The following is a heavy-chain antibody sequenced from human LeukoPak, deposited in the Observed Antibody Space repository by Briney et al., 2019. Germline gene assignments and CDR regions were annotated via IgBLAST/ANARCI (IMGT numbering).Heavy chain of an antibody. V-gene: IGHV3-23*01. J-gene: IGHJ4*02. CDR2: ISGSGGSK. CDR3: AKGRGWYRSFDY. Sequence: GGSLRLSCAASGFTFSSYAMSWVRQAPGKGLEWVSAISGSGGSKYYADSVKGRFTISRDNSKNTLYLQMNSLRAEDTAVYYCAKGRGWYRSFDYWGQGTLVTVSS. CDR1: GFTFSSYA. D-gene: IGHD6-19*01.